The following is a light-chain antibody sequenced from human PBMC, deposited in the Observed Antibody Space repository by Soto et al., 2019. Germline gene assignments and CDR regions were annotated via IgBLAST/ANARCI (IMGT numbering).Light chain of an antibody. CDR3: SSSTSSSTNL. Sequence: QSALTQPASVSGSPGQSITISCTGTSSDVGAYNSVSWYQQHPDKAPKLIIYSVSYRSSGVSDRFSGSKSDNTASLTISGLHTEDEADYYCSSSTSSSTNLFGTGTKLTGL. CDR2: SVS. CDR1: SSDVGAYNS. V-gene: IGLV2-14*03. J-gene: IGLJ1*01.